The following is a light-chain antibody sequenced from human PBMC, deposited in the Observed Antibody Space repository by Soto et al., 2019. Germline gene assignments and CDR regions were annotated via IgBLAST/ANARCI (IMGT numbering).Light chain of an antibody. CDR3: HFHNDKPLT. CDR2: GAS. V-gene: IGKV3-15*01. CDR1: QGLRSD. Sequence: DIVMTQSPSTLSASLGEKVTLSCRASQGLRSDLGWYQQKPGQAPRLLIYGASTRATGVPARFSGSGSGTEDTTPTISMQSQDVAVYYYHFHNDKPLTFGHGTKVDIK. J-gene: IGKJ3*01.